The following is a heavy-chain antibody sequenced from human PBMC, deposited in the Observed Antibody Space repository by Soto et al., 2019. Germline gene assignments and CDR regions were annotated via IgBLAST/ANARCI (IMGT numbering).Heavy chain of an antibody. Sequence: ASVKVSCKASGYTFTSYYMHWVRQAPGQGLEWMGIINPSGGSTSYAQKFQGRVTMTRDTSTSTVYKELSSLRSEDTAVYYCATWGYFAWTPLYYYGMDVWGQGTTVTVSS. CDR2: INPSGGST. V-gene: IGHV1-46*03. D-gene: IGHD3-9*01. CDR1: GYTFTSYY. J-gene: IGHJ6*02. CDR3: ATWGYFAWTPLYYYGMDV.